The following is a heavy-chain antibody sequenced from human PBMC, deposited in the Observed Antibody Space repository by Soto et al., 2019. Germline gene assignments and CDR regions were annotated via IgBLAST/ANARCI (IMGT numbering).Heavy chain of an antibody. CDR2: IIPIFGTA. CDR1: GGTFSSYA. J-gene: IGHJ4*02. V-gene: IGHV1-69*13. Sequence: GASVKISCKASGGTFSSYAISWVRQAPGQGLEWMGGIIPIFGTANYAQKFQGRVTITADESTSTAYMELSSLRSEDTAVYYCARGAYYDSSGDSDFDYWGQGTLVTVSS. D-gene: IGHD3-22*01. CDR3: ARGAYYDSSGDSDFDY.